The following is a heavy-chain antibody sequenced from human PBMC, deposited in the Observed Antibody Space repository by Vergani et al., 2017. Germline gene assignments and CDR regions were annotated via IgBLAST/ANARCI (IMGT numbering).Heavy chain of an antibody. J-gene: IGHJ3*02. CDR1: GFSLSTSGVG. D-gene: IGHD3-3*01. CDR3: AHRLREVDDFRSGYVVYTDSDGNDAFDI. CDR2: IYWNNDK. V-gene: IGHV2-5*01. Sequence: QITLKESGPTLVKPTQTLTLTCTFSGFSLSTSGVGVGWIRQPPGKALEWLALIYWNNDKCYSPSLKSRLTITKDTSKNQLVLTMTNIDPVDTATYYCAHRLREVDDFRSGYVVYTDSDGNDAFDIWGQGTMVTVSS.